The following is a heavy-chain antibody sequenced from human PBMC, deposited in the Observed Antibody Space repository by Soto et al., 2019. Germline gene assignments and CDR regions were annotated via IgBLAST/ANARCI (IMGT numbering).Heavy chain of an antibody. V-gene: IGHV2-5*02. CDR1: GFSLSTSGVG. J-gene: IGHJ4*02. CDR3: AHRRVDSGDVSRIDY. Sequence: QITLKESGPTLVKPTQTLTLTCTFSGFSLSTSGVGVGWIRQPPGKALEWLALIYWDDDKRYSPSLKSRLTIXXDXSXXQVVLTMTTMDPVDTATYYCAHRRVDSGDVSRIDYWGQGTLVTVSS. D-gene: IGHD3-10*01. CDR2: IYWDDDK.